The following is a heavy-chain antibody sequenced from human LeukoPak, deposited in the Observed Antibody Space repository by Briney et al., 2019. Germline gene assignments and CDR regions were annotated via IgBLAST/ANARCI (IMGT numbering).Heavy chain of an antibody. CDR1: GGSISSSSYY. CDR3: ARVAYDSSGYYYAWFDP. CDR2: IYYSGST. V-gene: IGHV4-39*07. J-gene: IGHJ5*02. Sequence: SETLSLTCTVSGGSISSSSYYWGWIRQPPGKGLEWIGSIYYSGSTYYNPSLKSRVTISVDTSKNQFSLKLSSVTAADTAVYYCARVAYDSSGYYYAWFDPWGQGTLVTLSS. D-gene: IGHD3-22*01.